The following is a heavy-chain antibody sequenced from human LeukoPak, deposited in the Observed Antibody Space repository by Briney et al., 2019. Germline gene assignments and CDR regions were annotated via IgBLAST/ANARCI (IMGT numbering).Heavy chain of an antibody. Sequence: SETLSLTCTVSGGSISSYYWSWIRQPAGKGLEWIGRIYTSGSTNYNPSLKSRVTISVDTSKNQFSLKLSSVTAADTAVYYCARGYCSGGNCFYFDQWGQGTLVTVSS. CDR3: ARGYCSGGNCFYFDQ. CDR1: GGSISSYY. V-gene: IGHV4-4*07. CDR2: IYTSGST. D-gene: IGHD2-15*01. J-gene: IGHJ4*02.